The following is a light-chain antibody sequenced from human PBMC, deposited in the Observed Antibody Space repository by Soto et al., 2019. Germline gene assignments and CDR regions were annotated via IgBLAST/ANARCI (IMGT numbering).Light chain of an antibody. CDR1: GSKIGAGYE. CDR3: QSYDNSLSGSWV. CDR2: GNA. Sequence: QSVLTQPPSVSGAPGQKIIISCTGTGSKIGAGYEVHWYQHRLRTAPKLLIYGNATRPSGVPDRFSGSKSATSASLAITGLQAEDEADYYCQSYDNSLSGSWVFGGGTQLTVL. J-gene: IGLJ3*02. V-gene: IGLV1-40*01.